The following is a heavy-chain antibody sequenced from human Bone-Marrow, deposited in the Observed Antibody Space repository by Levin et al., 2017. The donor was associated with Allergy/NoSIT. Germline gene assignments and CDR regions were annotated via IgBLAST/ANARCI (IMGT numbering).Heavy chain of an antibody. J-gene: IGHJ6*03. V-gene: IGHV3-23*01. CDR1: GFTFSSYA. Sequence: PGGSLRLSCAASGFTFSSYAMSWVRQAPGKGLEWVSAISGSGGSTYYADSVKGRFTISRDNSKNTLYLQMNSLRAEDTAVYYCAKDRATKLLWFRGYQEYLKYYYYYMDVWGKGTTVTVSS. D-gene: IGHD3-10*01. CDR2: ISGSGGST. CDR3: AKDRATKLLWFRGYQEYLKYYYYYMDV.